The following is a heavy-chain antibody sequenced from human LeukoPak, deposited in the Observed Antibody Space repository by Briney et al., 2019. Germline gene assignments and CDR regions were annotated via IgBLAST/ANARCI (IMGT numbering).Heavy chain of an antibody. J-gene: IGHJ4*02. Sequence: GSLRLSCAASGFTFSSYGMHWVRQAPGKGLEWIGEIYHSGSTNYNPSLKSRVTISVDKSKNQFSLKLSSVTAADTAVYYGARDYHDSSLDYWGQGTLVTVSS. V-gene: IGHV4-4*02. D-gene: IGHD3-22*01. CDR1: GFTFSSYG. CDR2: IYHSGST. CDR3: ARDYHDSSLDY.